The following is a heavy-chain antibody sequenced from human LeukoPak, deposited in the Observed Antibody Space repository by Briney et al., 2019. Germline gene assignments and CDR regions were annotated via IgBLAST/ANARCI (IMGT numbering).Heavy chain of an antibody. V-gene: IGHV3-74*01. J-gene: IGHJ3*02. CDR3: ASDRVVYDAFDI. D-gene: IGHD3-3*01. Sequence: GGSLRLSCAASGFTFSSYWMHWVRQAPGKGLVWVSRINSDGSSTSYADSVKGRFTISRDNAKNSLYLQMNSLRAEDTAVYYCASDRVVYDAFDIWGQGTMVTVSS. CDR1: GFTFSSYW. CDR2: INSDGSST.